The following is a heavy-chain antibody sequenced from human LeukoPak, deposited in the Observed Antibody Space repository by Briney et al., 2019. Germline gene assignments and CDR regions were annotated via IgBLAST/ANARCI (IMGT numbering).Heavy chain of an antibody. CDR1: GFTFSSYA. Sequence: GGSLRLSCAASGFTFSSYAMGWVRQAPGKGLEWVSAISGSGGSTYYADSVKGRFTISRDNSKNTLYLQTNSLRAEDTAVYYCAKHRLGYYGSGSYYDYWGQGTLVTVSS. V-gene: IGHV3-23*01. D-gene: IGHD3-10*01. CDR2: ISGSGGST. CDR3: AKHRLGYYGSGSYYDY. J-gene: IGHJ4*02.